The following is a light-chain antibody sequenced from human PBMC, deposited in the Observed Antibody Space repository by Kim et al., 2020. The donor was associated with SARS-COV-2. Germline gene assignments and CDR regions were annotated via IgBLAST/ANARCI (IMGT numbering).Light chain of an antibody. Sequence: SPGERATHSGRASQSVSSNLAWYQQKPGQAPRLLIYGASTRATGIPARFSGSGSGTEFTLTISSLQSEDFAMYYCQQYNNWPPYTFGQGTKLE. CDR2: GAS. J-gene: IGKJ2*01. CDR1: QSVSSN. V-gene: IGKV3-15*01. CDR3: QQYNNWPPYT.